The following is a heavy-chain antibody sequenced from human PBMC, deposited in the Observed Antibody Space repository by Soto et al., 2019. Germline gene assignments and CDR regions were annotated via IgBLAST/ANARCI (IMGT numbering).Heavy chain of an antibody. J-gene: IGHJ6*02. D-gene: IGHD3-10*02. CDR2: IDPSDSYT. V-gene: IGHV5-10-1*01. Sequence: XESLKISCKGSGCSFTSYWISWVRQMPGKGLEGMGRIDPSDSYTNYSPSFQGHVTISADKSISTAYLQWSSLKASDTAMYYCARHPVFGRFYYYYGMDVWGQGTTVTVSS. CDR1: GCSFTSYW. CDR3: ARHPVFGRFYYYYGMDV.